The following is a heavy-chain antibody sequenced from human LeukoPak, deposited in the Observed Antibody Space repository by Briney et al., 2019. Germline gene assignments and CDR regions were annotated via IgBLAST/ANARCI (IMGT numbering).Heavy chain of an antibody. J-gene: IGHJ4*02. Sequence: GGSLRLSCAASGFSFSTYTMNWVRQAPGKGLEWVSATNGRGDSTFYADSVKGQFTISRDNSKSTVYLQMNSLRADDTAVYYCAKERQTGDYFTSDFWGQGTLVTVSS. CDR1: GFSFSTYT. CDR3: AKERQTGDYFTSDF. CDR2: TNGRGDST. V-gene: IGHV3-23*01. D-gene: IGHD4-17*01.